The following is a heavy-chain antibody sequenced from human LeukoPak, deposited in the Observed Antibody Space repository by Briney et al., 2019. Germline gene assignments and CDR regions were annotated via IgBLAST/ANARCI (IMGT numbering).Heavy chain of an antibody. CDR1: GGSFSGYY. CDR2: INHSGST. D-gene: IGHD3-22*01. Sequence: PSETLSLTCAVYGGSFSGYYWSWIRQPPGKGLEWIGEINHSGSTNYNPSLKSRVTISVDTSKNQFSLKLSSVTAADTAVYYCARGQDYYDSSGYYSLDYWGQGTLVTVSS. V-gene: IGHV4-34*01. J-gene: IGHJ4*02. CDR3: ARGQDYYDSSGYYSLDY.